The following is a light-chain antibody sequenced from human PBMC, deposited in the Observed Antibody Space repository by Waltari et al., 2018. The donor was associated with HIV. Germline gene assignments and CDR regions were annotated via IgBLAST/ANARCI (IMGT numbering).Light chain of an antibody. CDR3: QQYNNWPPEIT. Sequence: EIVMTQSPATLSVSPGERATLSCRASQSVSSNLAWYQQKPGQAPRLLVFGASTRATGIPASFSGSGSGTEFTLTNSSLQSEDFAVYDCQQYNNWPPEITFGPGTKVDIK. V-gene: IGKV3-15*01. CDR2: GAS. J-gene: IGKJ3*01. CDR1: QSVSSN.